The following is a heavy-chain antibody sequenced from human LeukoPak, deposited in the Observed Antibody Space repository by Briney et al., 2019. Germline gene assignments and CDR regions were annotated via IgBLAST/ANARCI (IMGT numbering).Heavy chain of an antibody. Sequence: GASVKVSCKASGYTFTGYYMHWVRQAPGQGLEWMGWINPNSGGTNYAQKVQERVTITRDMSTSTAYMELSSLRSEDTAVYYCARGSGRAPPRIAAAGTPFDYWGQGTLVTVSS. V-gene: IGHV1-2*02. CDR3: ARGSGRAPPRIAAAGTPFDY. CDR2: INPNSGGT. J-gene: IGHJ4*02. CDR1: GYTFTGYY. D-gene: IGHD6-13*01.